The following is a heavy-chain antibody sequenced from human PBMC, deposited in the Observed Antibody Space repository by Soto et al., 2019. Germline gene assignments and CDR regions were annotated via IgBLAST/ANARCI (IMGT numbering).Heavy chain of an antibody. D-gene: IGHD3-16*02. J-gene: IGHJ3*02. CDR2: FDPEDGET. CDR3: ATLYDYVWGSYRYDAFDI. Sequence: QVQLVQSGAEVKKPGASVKVSCKVSGYTLTELSMHWVRQAPGKGLEWMGGFDPEDGETIYAQKFQGRVTMTEDTXTXTXXMELSSLRSEDTAVYYCATLYDYVWGSYRYDAFDIWGQGTMVTVSS. V-gene: IGHV1-24*01. CDR1: GYTLTELS.